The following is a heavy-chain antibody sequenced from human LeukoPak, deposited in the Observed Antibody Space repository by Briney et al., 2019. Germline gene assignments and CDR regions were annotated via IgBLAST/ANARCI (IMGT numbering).Heavy chain of an antibody. CDR3: ARAWYNWNDYFYYMDV. CDR2: VYWDDVK. Sequence: ESGPTLVNPTQTLTLTCTFSGFSLSTSGVGVGWIRQPPGKALEWLAVVYWDDVKRYSPSLKSRFTIAKDTSKNQVVLTMTNMDPVDTATYYCARAWYNWNDYFYYMDVWGKGTTVTFSS. CDR1: GFSLSTSGVG. D-gene: IGHD1-1*01. V-gene: IGHV2-5*02. J-gene: IGHJ6*03.